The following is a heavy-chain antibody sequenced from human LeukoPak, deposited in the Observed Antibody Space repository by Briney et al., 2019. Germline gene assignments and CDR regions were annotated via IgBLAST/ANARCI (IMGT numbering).Heavy chain of an antibody. V-gene: IGHV3-33*01. J-gene: IGHJ6*02. Sequence: GRSLRLSCAASGFTFSSYGMHWVRQAPGKGLEWVAVIWYDGSNKYYADSVKGRFTISRDNSKNTLYLQMNSLRAEDTAVYYCARDPGSSGYYFTYYYYYYGMDVWGQGTTVTVSS. CDR3: ARDPGSSGYYFTYYYYYYGMDV. CDR1: GFTFSSYG. CDR2: IWYDGSNK. D-gene: IGHD3-22*01.